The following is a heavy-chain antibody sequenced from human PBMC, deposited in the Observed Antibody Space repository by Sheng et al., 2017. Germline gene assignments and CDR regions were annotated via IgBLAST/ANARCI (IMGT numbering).Heavy chain of an antibody. J-gene: IGHJ6*03. V-gene: IGHV1-69*10. CDR1: GGTFSSYA. D-gene: IGHD2-2*01. CDR2: IIPILGIT. CDR3: ARVPCSSTSCYDPLYYSYMDV. Sequence: QVQLVQSGAEVKKPGSSVKVSCKASGGTFSSYAISWVRQAPGQGLEWMGGIIPILGITNYAQKFQGRVTITADKSTSTAYMELSSLRSEDTAVYYCARVPCSSTSCYDPLYYSYMDVWGQGTTVTVSS.